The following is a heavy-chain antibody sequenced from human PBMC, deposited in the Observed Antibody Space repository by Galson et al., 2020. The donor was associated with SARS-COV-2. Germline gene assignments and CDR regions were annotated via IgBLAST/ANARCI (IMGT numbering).Heavy chain of an antibody. CDR3: ARGFFDASLTSNPFDN. CDR2: IHYRGGT. J-gene: IGHJ4*02. Sequence: SETLSLTCAVSGASIRSYYWSWPRQTPGKALEWLGYIHYRGGTKYNASLKGRLTLSLDTSTNQLFLKMNSVTAADTAVYFCARGFFDASLTSNPFDNWGPGTLVAVSS. CDR1: GASIRSYY. D-gene: IGHD3-10*01. V-gene: IGHV4-59*01.